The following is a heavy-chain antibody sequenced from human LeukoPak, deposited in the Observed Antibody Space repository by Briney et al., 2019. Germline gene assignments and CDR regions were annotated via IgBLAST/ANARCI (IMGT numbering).Heavy chain of an antibody. J-gene: IGHJ4*02. CDR2: INLGDSDT. D-gene: IGHD2-15*01. CDR3: ARHKSKEEGSYYFDY. V-gene: IGHV5-51*01. CDR1: GYNFISDW. Sequence: GESLQISCKDSGYNFISDWIGWVRQLPGKGLEWMGIINLGDSDTRYSPSFQGQVTFSADKSISTAYLQWSSLKASDTAMYYCARHKSKEEGSYYFDYWGQGTLVTVSS.